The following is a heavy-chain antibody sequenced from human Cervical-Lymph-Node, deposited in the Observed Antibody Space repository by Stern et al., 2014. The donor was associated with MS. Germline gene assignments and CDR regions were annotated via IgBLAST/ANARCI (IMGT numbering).Heavy chain of an antibody. V-gene: IGHV4-59*11. CDR3: ARYNLDDTYFLHP. D-gene: IGHD1-14*01. CDR2: VYYDGYT. CDR1: GGSINNRY. J-gene: IGHJ5*02. Sequence: QVQLQESGPGLVKPSGTLSLTCTVSGGSINNRYWSWIRQPPGKGLEWIGYVYYDGYTHYNPSLKTRVTMSADTSRNQFSLHLRSVTDADTAMYYCARYNLDDTYFLHPWGQGVLVTVSS.